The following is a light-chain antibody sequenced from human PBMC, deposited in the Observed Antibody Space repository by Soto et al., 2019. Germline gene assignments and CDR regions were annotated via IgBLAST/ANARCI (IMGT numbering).Light chain of an antibody. V-gene: IGKV3-11*01. J-gene: IGKJ5*01. CDR2: DAS. CDR3: QQRTNWPIT. CDR1: QSISRY. Sequence: SPATLSLSPGERATLSCRASQSISRYLAWYQQKPGQAPRLLIYDASNRATAIPARFSGSGSGTDFTLTISSLEPEDFAFYYCQQRTNWPITFGQGTRLEI.